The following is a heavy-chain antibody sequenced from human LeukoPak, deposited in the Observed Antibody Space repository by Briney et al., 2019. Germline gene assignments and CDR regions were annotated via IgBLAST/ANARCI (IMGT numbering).Heavy chain of an antibody. CDR1: GYTFTSYG. J-gene: IGHJ4*02. CDR3: ARASPYYDFWSGYYFDY. CDR2: ISAYNGNT. D-gene: IGHD3-3*01. V-gene: IGHV1-18*01. Sequence: ASVKVSCKASGYTFTSYGIRWVRQAPGQGLEWMGWISAYNGNTNYAQKLQGRVTMTTDTSTSTAYMELRSLRSDDTAVYYCARASPYYDFWSGYYFDYWGQGTLVTVSS.